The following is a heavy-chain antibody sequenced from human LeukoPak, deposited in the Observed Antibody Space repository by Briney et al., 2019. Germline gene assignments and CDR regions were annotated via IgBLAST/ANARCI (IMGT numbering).Heavy chain of an antibody. CDR1: GYSLSSGYY. D-gene: IGHD3-9*01. CDR2: IYYSGST. V-gene: IGHV4-61*01. Sequence: SETLSLTCSVSGYSLSSGYYWGWIRQPPGKGLEWIGYIYYSGSTNYNPSLKSRVTISVDTSKNQFSLKLSSVTAADTAVYYCARGGVLRYFDWSYWGQGTLVTVSS. J-gene: IGHJ4*02. CDR3: ARGGVLRYFDWSY.